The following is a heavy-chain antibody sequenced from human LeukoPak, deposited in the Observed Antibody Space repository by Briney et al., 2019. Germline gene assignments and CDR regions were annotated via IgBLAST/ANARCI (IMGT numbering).Heavy chain of an antibody. Sequence: GGSLRLSCAASGFTFSTYSMNWVRQAPGKGLEWVSSISSSSSYIYYADSLKGRFTISRDNAKNSLYLQMNSLRAEDTAVYYCATVRSGYDSYFDYWGQGTLVTVSS. J-gene: IGHJ4*02. V-gene: IGHV3-21*01. CDR2: ISSSSSYI. D-gene: IGHD5-12*01. CDR3: ATVRSGYDSYFDY. CDR1: GFTFSTYS.